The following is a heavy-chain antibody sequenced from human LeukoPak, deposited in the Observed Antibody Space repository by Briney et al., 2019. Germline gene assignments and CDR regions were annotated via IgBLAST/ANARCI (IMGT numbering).Heavy chain of an antibody. CDR2: ISGSGGST. CDR3: AKASSGASYYYGLDV. Sequence: GGSLRLSCAASGFTFSSYAMSWVRQAPGKGLEWVSAISGSGGSTYYADSVKGRFTISRDNSKNTLYLQMNSLRAEDTAVYYCAKASSGASYYYGLDVWGQGTTVTVSS. D-gene: IGHD3-22*01. CDR1: GFTFSSYA. V-gene: IGHV3-23*01. J-gene: IGHJ6*02.